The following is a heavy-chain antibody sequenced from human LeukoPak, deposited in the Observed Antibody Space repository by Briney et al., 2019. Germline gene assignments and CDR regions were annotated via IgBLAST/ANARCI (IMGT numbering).Heavy chain of an antibody. CDR2: IWYDGSNK. J-gene: IGHJ4*02. V-gene: IGHV3-33*01. Sequence: GGSLRLSCAASGFTFSYYGMHWVRQAPGKGLEWVAVIWYDGSNKYYADSVKGRFTISRDNSKNTLYLQMNSLRAEDTAVYYCARVHFSSSPYFDYWGQGTLVTVSS. CDR3: ARVHFSSSPYFDY. CDR1: GFTFSYYG. D-gene: IGHD6-6*01.